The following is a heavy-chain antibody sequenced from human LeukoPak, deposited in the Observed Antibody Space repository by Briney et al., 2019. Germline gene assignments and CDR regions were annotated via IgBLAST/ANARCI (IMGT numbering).Heavy chain of an antibody. Sequence: GGSLRLSCAASGFTFSTYGIHWVRQAPGKGLEWVAVISSDGSNIFYGDSVKGRFTISREDSRNTLYLQMNSLRAEDTAVYYCARDAWNPGTHLFDYWGQGTLVTVSS. J-gene: IGHJ4*02. CDR1: GFTFSTYG. V-gene: IGHV3-30*03. D-gene: IGHD1-1*01. CDR3: ARDAWNPGTHLFDY. CDR2: ISSDGSNI.